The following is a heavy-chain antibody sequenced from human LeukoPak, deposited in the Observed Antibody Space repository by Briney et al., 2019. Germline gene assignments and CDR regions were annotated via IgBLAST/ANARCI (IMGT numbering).Heavy chain of an antibody. V-gene: IGHV3-30-3*01. CDR1: GFTFSSYA. J-gene: IGHJ4*02. Sequence: PGRSLRLSCAASGFTFSSYAMHWVRQAPGKGLEWVAVISYDGSNKYYADSVKGRFTISRDNSKNTLYLQMNSLRAEDTAVYYCARYGGSFPDFDYWGQGTLVTVSS. CDR2: ISYDGSNK. D-gene: IGHD4-23*01. CDR3: ARYGGSFPDFDY.